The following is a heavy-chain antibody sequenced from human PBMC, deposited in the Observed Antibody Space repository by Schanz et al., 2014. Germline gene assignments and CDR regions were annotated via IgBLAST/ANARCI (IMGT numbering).Heavy chain of an antibody. D-gene: IGHD3-9*01. V-gene: IGHV3-30*19. CDR2: ISYEGNDK. J-gene: IGHJ4*02. Sequence: QVQLVESGGGVVQPGGSLRLSCAASGFAFRNYGMHWVRQAPGKGLEWVAVISYEGNDKYYGDSVKGRFTISRDSPKNRLYLQMNSLRPEDSGVYYCARGVARERYSDWLELDYWGQGTLVTVSS. CDR3: ARGVARERYSDWLELDY. CDR1: GFAFRNYG.